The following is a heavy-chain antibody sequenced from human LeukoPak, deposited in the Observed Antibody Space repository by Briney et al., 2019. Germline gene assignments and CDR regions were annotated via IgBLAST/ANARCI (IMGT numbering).Heavy chain of an antibody. V-gene: IGHV3-30-3*01. J-gene: IGHJ4*02. Sequence: GGSLRLSCAASGFTFSSYAMHWVRQAPGKGLEWVAVISYDGSNKYYADSVKGRFTISRDNSKNTLYLQMNSLRAEDTAVYYCAREQYDFWSGYYGPLDYWGQETLVTVSS. CDR3: AREQYDFWSGYYGPLDY. D-gene: IGHD3-3*01. CDR1: GFTFSSYA. CDR2: ISYDGSNK.